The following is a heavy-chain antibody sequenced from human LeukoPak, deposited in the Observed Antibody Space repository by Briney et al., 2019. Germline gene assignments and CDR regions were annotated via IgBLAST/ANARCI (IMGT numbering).Heavy chain of an antibody. Sequence: SETLSLTCTVSGDSISSGGYYWTWIRQHPGKGLEWIGYIYYSGSTYYNPSLKSRVTISVDTSKNQFSLKLSSVTAADTAVYYCARDCSYDSSGYCHDYWGQGTLVTVSS. CDR2: IYYSGST. J-gene: IGHJ4*02. CDR3: ARDCSYDSSGYCHDY. D-gene: IGHD3-22*01. CDR1: GDSISSGGYY. V-gene: IGHV4-31*03.